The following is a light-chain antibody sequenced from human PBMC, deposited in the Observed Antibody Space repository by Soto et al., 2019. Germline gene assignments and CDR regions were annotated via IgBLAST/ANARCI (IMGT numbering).Light chain of an antibody. CDR3: QQYKKWHRT. V-gene: IGKV3-15*01. Sequence: MTQCAAPVSVSPGEGATLSCRSSERSXNYFVWFQQKPGQAPRVRXDGASTRAAGIPPRLSGSGSGTEFPLTISSLQSEDFAVYYCQQYKKWHRTFGGGTKVDIK. CDR2: GAS. J-gene: IGKJ4*01. CDR1: ERSXNY.